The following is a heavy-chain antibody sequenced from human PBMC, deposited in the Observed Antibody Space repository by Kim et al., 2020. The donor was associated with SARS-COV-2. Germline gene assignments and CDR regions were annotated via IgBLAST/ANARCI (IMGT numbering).Heavy chain of an antibody. CDR2: INHSGST. Sequence: SETLSLTCAVYGGSFSGYYWSWIRQPPGKGLEWIGEINHSGSTNYNPSLKSRVTISVDTSKNQFSLKLSSVTAADTAVYYCAEAPSGGVQGDDAFDIWGQGTMVTVSS. D-gene: IGHD1-1*01. V-gene: IGHV4-34*01. J-gene: IGHJ3*02. CDR3: AEAPSGGVQGDDAFDI. CDR1: GGSFSGYY.